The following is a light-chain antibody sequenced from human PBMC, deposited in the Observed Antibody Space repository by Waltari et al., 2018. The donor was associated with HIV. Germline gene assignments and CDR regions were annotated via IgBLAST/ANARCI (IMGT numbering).Light chain of an antibody. Sequence: QSALTQPASVSGSPGQSITISCPGTSSDVGGYNHVSWYQQHPGKAPKLMISDVSDRPSGVSNRFSGSKSGNTASLTISGLQAEDEADYYCSSYTGSSTLGVFGGGTKLTVL. CDR1: SSDVGGYNH. V-gene: IGLV2-14*01. J-gene: IGLJ3*02. CDR2: DVS. CDR3: SSYTGSSTLGV.